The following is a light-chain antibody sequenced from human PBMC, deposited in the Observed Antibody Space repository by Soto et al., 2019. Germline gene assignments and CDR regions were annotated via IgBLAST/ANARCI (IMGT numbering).Light chain of an antibody. CDR3: SSYSSTGV. Sequence: QSALTQPASVSGSPGQSITMSCTGTGSDVGGYKYVSWYQHHPGKAPKLMIYEVSNRPSGVSNRFSGSKSGNTASLTISGLQAEDEADYYCSSYSSTGVFGGGTKLTVL. CDR2: EVS. V-gene: IGLV2-14*01. J-gene: IGLJ3*02. CDR1: GSDVGGYKY.